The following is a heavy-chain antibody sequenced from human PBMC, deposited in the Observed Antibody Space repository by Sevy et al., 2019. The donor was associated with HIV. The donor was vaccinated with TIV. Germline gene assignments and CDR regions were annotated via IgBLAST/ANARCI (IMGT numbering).Heavy chain of an antibody. CDR2: IYYSGST. J-gene: IGHJ6*02. D-gene: IGHD3-3*01. V-gene: IGHV4-59*01. Sequence: SETLSLTCTVSGGSISSYYWSWIRQPPGKGLEWIGYIYYSGSTNYNPSLKSRVTISVDTSKNQFSLKLSPVTAAETAVYYCARGRCLEWLPYYYGMDVWGQGTTVTVSS. CDR3: ARGRCLEWLPYYYGMDV. CDR1: GGSISSYY.